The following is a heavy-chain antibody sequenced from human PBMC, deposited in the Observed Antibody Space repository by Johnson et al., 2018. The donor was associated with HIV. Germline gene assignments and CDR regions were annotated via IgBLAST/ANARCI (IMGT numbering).Heavy chain of an antibody. D-gene: IGHD6-19*01. CDR2: ISTSGGGI. J-gene: IGHJ3*02. CDR1: GFTFTDYY. Sequence: QLVESGGSLVKPGGSMRLSCAASGFTFTDYYMTWIRQAPGKGLEWVSHISTSGGGIYYADSVKGRFTISRDNARNSLYLQMNSLRAEDTAVYYCARVRYSSGWPIYAFDIWGQGTMVTVSS. CDR3: ARVRYSSGWPIYAFDI. V-gene: IGHV3-11*04.